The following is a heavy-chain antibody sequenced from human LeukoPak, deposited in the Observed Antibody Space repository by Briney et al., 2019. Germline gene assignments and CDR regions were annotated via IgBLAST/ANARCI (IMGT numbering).Heavy chain of an antibody. J-gene: IGHJ4*02. CDR1: GGSISSNDW. V-gene: IGHV4-4*02. CDR3: ARDRTDYGDYSGEYYFDY. D-gene: IGHD4-17*01. CDR2: IHHSGST. Sequence: SETLSLTCALSGGSISSNDWWSWVRQPPGKGLEWIGEIHHSGSTNYNPSLKSRVIISVDKSKNQFSLKLSSVTAADTAVYYCARDRTDYGDYSGEYYFDYWGQGTLVTVSS.